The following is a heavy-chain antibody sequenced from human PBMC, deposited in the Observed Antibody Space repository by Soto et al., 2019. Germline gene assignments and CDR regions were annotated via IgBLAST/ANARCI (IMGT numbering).Heavy chain of an antibody. Sequence: QVQLVQSGAEVKKPGASVKVSCKASGYTFTSYDINWVRQATGQGIEWMGWMNPNRGNTGYAQKFQGRVTMTRNTSISTAYMELSSLRSEDTAVYYCARGKMATHSRYFDLWGRGTLVTVSS. CDR1: GYTFTSYD. V-gene: IGHV1-8*01. J-gene: IGHJ2*01. CDR2: MNPNRGNT. CDR3: ARGKMATHSRYFDL. D-gene: IGHD5-12*01.